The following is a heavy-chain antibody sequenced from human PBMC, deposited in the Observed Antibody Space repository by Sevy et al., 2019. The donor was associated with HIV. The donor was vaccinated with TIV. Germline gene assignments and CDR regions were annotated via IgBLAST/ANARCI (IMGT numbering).Heavy chain of an antibody. CDR1: VGSITSLY. CDR3: AGENAWGRGYS. D-gene: IGHD1-26*01. V-gene: IGHV4-59*08. J-gene: IGHJ4*02. Sequence: SETLSLTCTVSVGSITSLYWNWIRQPPGKGLEWIVNIYYNGHINYNPSLKSRVTLSLDTSKNQFSLRLSSVTAADTAMYYCAGENAWGRGYSWGQGTLVTVSS. CDR2: IYYNGHI.